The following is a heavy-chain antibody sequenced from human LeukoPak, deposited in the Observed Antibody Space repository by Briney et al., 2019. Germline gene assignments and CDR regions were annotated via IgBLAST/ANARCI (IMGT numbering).Heavy chain of an antibody. J-gene: IGHJ5*02. V-gene: IGHV4-59*08. CDR1: GGSISSYY. CDR3: ARQGDYVWGSYPPNNWFDP. CDR2: IYYSGST. D-gene: IGHD3-16*02. Sequence: SETLSHTCTVSGGSISSYYWSWIRQPPGKGLEWIGYIYYSGSTNYNPSLKSRVTISVDTSKNQFSLKLSSVTAADTAVYYCARQGDYVWGSYPPNNWFDPWGQGTLVTVSS.